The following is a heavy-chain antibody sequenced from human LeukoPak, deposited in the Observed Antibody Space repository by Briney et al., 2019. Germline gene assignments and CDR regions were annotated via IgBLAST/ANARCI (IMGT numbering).Heavy chain of an antibody. CDR1: GYTFTSYG. CDR3: AREVSSSWYRRDMNWFDP. D-gene: IGHD6-13*01. Sequence: ASVKVSCKASGYTFTSYGISWVRQAPGQGLEWMGWISAYNGNTNYAQKFQGRVTMTRDTSISTAYMELSRLRSDDTAVYYCAREVSSSWYRRDMNWFDPWGQGTLVTVSS. CDR2: ISAYNGNT. J-gene: IGHJ5*02. V-gene: IGHV1-18*01.